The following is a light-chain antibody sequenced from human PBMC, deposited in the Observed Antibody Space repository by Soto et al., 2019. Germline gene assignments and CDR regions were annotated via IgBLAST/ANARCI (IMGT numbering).Light chain of an antibody. CDR3: QPSSHSPLT. CDR2: DAS. CDR1: QTVTNNY. Sequence: IVLTQSPGTLSLSPGEGANISCKAIQTVTNNYLAWFQQRPGQAPRLLIHDASIRATGVPHRFGGTGSGADFALNISRLEPYGVAVYYCQPSSHSPLTFSGGTTVE. J-gene: IGKJ4*01. V-gene: IGKV3-20*01.